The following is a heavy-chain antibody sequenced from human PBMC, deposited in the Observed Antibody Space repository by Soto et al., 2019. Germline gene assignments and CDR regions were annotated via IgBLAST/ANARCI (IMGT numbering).Heavy chain of an antibody. Sequence: PGESLKISCKGSGYSFTIYWISWVRQMPVKGLEWMGRIDPSDSYTTYSPYFQGHVTISADKSISTAYLQWSSLKASDTAMYYGARLATAAAAGTPLHYWCPVTLVTVSS. CDR3: ARLATAAAAGTPLHY. J-gene: IGHJ4*02. V-gene: IGHV5-10-1*01. CDR1: GYSFTIYW. CDR2: IDPSDSYT. D-gene: IGHD6-13*01.